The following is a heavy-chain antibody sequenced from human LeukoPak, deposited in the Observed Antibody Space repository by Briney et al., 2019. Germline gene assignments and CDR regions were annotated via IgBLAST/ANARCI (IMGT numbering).Heavy chain of an antibody. J-gene: IGHJ5*02. V-gene: IGHV4-34*01. CDR3: ARGASRVRYSSSSVRFDP. CDR2: INHSGST. CDR1: GGSFSGYY. Sequence: SETLSLTCAVYGGSFSGYYWSWIRQPPGKGLEWIGEINHSGSTNYNPSLKSRVTISVDTSKNQFSLKLSTVTAADTAVYYCARGASRVRYSSSSVRFDPWGQGTLVTVSS. D-gene: IGHD6-6*01.